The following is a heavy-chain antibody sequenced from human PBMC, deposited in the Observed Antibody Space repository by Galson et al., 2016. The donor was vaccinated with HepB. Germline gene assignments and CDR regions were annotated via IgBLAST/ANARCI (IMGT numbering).Heavy chain of an antibody. Sequence: TLSLTCTVSGGSISSGGYFWNWIRQHPGKGLEWIGYIYHSGSTHSNPSLKSRVTISVDTSKSKFSLKLSSVTAADTAVYYCARSAEDYYDSHGYHFDFWGQGTLVTVSS. CDR3: ARSAEDYYDSHGYHFDF. D-gene: IGHD3-22*01. J-gene: IGHJ4*02. V-gene: IGHV4-31*03. CDR1: GGSISSGGYF. CDR2: IYHSGST.